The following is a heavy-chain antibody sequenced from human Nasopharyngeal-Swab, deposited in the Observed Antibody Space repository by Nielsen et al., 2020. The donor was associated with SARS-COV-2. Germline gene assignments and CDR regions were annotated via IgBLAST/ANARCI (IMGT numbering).Heavy chain of an antibody. V-gene: IGHV4-59*12. J-gene: IGHJ4*02. Sequence: SETLSLTCTVSGGSISSYYWSWIRQPPGKGLEWIGYIYYSGSTNYNPSLKSRVTISVDKSKNQFSLKLSSVTAADTAVYYCARDRVGSSWYDYWGQGTLVTVSS. D-gene: IGHD6-13*01. CDR3: ARDRVGSSWYDY. CDR2: IYYSGST. CDR1: GGSISSYY.